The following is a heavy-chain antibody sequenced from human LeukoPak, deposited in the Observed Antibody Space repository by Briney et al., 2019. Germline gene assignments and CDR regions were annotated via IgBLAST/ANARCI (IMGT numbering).Heavy chain of an antibody. V-gene: IGHV1-18*01. CDR2: ISAYDGNT. CDR1: GYTFTSYG. D-gene: IGHD6-19*01. J-gene: IGHJ4*02. Sequence: ASVKVSCKASGYTFTSYGINWVRQAPGQGLERMGWISAYDGNTKYSQEFQGRVTMTTDTSTSTAYMELRSLRSDDTAVYYCARDLDSFSSGWYVSRVWGQGTLVTVSS. CDR3: ARDLDSFSSGWYVSRV.